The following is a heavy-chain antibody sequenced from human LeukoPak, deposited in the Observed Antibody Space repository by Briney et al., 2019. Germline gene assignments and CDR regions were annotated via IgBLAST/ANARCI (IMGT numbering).Heavy chain of an antibody. V-gene: IGHV1-18*01. Sequence: GASVKVSCKASGHSSNTIVITWVRQAPGQGLEWMGWIRGDTGDTDSPQKFRGRVTLTRDTSTDTAYLELSRLRYDDTAIYFCARVRVNSCDYWGQGTLVTVSS. J-gene: IGHJ4*02. CDR1: GHSSNTIV. CDR2: IRGDTGDT. CDR3: ARVRVNSCDY. D-gene: IGHD2-15*01.